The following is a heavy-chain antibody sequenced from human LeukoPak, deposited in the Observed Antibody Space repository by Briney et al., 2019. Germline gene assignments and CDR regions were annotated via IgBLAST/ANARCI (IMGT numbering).Heavy chain of an antibody. CDR1: GGSISSGGYY. CDR2: IYHSGST. D-gene: IGHD6-6*01. CDR3: ARDPKIAARSFGY. J-gene: IGHJ4*02. V-gene: IGHV4-30-2*01. Sequence: PSETLSLTCTVSGGSISSGGYYWSWIRQPPGKGLEWIGYIYHSGSTYYNPSLKSRVTISVDRSKNQFSLKLSSVTAADTAVYYCARDPKIAARSFGYWGQGTLVTVSS.